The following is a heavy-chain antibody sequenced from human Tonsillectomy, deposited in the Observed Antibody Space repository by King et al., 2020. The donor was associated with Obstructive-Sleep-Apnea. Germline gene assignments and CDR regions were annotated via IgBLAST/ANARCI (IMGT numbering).Heavy chain of an antibody. V-gene: IGHV4-59*12. J-gene: IGHJ4*02. D-gene: IGHD3-22*01. CDR3: ARESSGYYYGLDY. CDR2: IYYSGST. CDR1: CGSISSYY. Sequence: QLQESGPGLVKPSETLSLTCTVSCGSISSYYWSWIRQPPGKGLEWIGYIYYSGSTDCNPSLNSLVTITVDTSKNQFSLKLSSVTAADTAVYYCARESSGYYYGLDYWGQGTLVTVSS.